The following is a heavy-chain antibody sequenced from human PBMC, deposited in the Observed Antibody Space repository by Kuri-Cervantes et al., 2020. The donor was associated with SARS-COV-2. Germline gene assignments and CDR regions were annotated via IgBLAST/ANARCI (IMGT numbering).Heavy chain of an antibody. V-gene: IGHV1-69*10. CDR1: GGTFSSYA. D-gene: IGHD2-15*01. CDR2: IIPIFGIA. CDR3: ARTQDIVVVVAAYNWFDP. Sequence: SVKVSCKASGGTFSSYAISWVRQAPGQGLEWMGGIIPIFGIANYAQKFQGRVTITADKSTSTAYMELSSLRSEDTAVYYCARTQDIVVVVAAYNWFDPWGQGTLVTVSS. J-gene: IGHJ5*02.